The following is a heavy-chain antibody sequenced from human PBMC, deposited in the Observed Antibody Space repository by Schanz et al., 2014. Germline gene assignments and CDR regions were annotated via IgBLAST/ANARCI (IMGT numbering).Heavy chain of an antibody. CDR2: INQSGDT. V-gene: IGHV4-34*01. CDR1: GGSFSGYY. CDR3: ARLYCSTPGCYVSPNGFAKDY. D-gene: IGHD2-2*01. Sequence: QVQLQQWGAGLLKPSETLSLTCAVSGGSFSGYYWSWIRQPPDTGLEWIGEINQSGDTNYNPSLKCRVTISVDTPTNQFSLKLRSVTAADMAVYYCARLYCSTPGCYVSPNGFAKDYWGQGTLVTVSS. J-gene: IGHJ4*02.